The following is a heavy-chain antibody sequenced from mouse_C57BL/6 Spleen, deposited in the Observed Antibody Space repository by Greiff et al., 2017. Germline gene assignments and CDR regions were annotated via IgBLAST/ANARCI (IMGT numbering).Heavy chain of an antibody. J-gene: IGHJ4*01. D-gene: IGHD2-10*01. CDR1: GYTFTSYW. CDR3: ARPGLPLFYAMDY. Sequence: VQLQQPGTELVKPGASVKLSCKASGYTFTSYWMHWVKQRPGQGLEWIGNINPSNGGTNYNEKFKSKATLTVDNSSSAAYMQLSSLTSEDSAVYYCARPGLPLFYAMDYWGQGTSVTVSS. CDR2: INPSNGGT. V-gene: IGHV1-53*01.